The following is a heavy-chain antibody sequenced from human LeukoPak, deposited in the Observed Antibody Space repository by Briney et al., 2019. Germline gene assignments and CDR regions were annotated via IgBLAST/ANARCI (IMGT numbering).Heavy chain of an antibody. D-gene: IGHD6-25*01. CDR3: ARENPTVSGSYDI. CDR1: GGTFSSYA. J-gene: IGHJ3*02. V-gene: IGHV1-2*02. Sequence: GSSVKVSCKASGGTFSSYAVSWVRQAPGQGLEWMGWINPNSGGTNYAQKFQGRVTMTRDTSISTAYMELSRLRSDDTAVYYCARENPTVSGSYDIWGQGKMVTVSS. CDR2: INPNSGGT.